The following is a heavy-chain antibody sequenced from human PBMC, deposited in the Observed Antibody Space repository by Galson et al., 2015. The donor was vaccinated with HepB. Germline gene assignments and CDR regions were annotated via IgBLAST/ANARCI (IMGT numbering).Heavy chain of an antibody. D-gene: IGHD3-10*01. CDR2: IRSKGYGGTA. CDR1: GFTFRDHA. CDR3: SREDNGSGTVGLSY. Sequence: LRLSCAGSGFTFRDHAMSWFRQAPGKGPEWVGHIRSKGYGGTAEYAASVKGRFTISRDDSKSIAYLQMNSLKTEDTAVYYCSREDNGSGTVGLSYWGQGTLVTVSS. J-gene: IGHJ4*02. V-gene: IGHV3-49*03.